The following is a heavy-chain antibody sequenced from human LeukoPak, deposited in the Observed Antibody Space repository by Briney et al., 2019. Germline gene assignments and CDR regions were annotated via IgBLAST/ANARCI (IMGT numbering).Heavy chain of an antibody. CDR3: ARDGRGWYFDL. CDR1: GYTFTGHY. D-gene: IGHD1-26*01. J-gene: IGHJ2*01. V-gene: IGHV1-2*02. CDR2: INPSSGGT. Sequence: ASVKVSCKAFGYTFTGHYMHWVRQAPGQGLEWMGWINPSSGGTNYAQEFQDRVTMTRDTSSSTAYMELSGLRSDDTAVYYCARDGRGWYFDLWGRGTLVTVSS.